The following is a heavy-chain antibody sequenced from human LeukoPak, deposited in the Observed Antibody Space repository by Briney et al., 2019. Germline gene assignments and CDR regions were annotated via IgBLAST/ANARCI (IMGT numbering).Heavy chain of an antibody. Sequence: ASVKVSCKAPGYTFTSYGISWVRQAPGQGLEWMGWISAYNGNTNYAQKLQGRVTMTTDTSTSTAYMELRSLRSDDTAVYYCARIYDFWSGYPYWYFDLWGRGTLVTVSS. D-gene: IGHD3-3*01. V-gene: IGHV1-18*01. CDR3: ARIYDFWSGYPYWYFDL. CDR2: ISAYNGNT. J-gene: IGHJ2*01. CDR1: GYTFTSYG.